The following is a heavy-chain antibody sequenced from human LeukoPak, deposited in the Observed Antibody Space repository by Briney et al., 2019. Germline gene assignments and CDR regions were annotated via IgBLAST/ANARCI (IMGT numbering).Heavy chain of an antibody. V-gene: IGHV4-31*03. J-gene: IGHJ2*01. D-gene: IGHD6-19*01. CDR3: ARDAGIAVAGTRGGYFDL. CDR1: GGSISSGGYY. Sequence: SETLSLTCTVSGGSISSGGYYWSWIRQHPGKGLGWIGYICYSGSTYYNPSLKSRVTISVDTSKNQFSLKLSSVTAADTAVYYCARDAGIAVAGTRGGYFDLWGRGTLVTVSS. CDR2: ICYSGST.